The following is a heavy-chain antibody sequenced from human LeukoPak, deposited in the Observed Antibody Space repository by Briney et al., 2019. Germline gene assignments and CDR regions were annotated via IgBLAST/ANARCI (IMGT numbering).Heavy chain of an antibody. Sequence: GASVKVSCKASGYTFTSYDINWVRQATGQGLEWMGWINTNTGNPTYAQGFTGRFVFSLDTSVSTAYLQISSLKAEDTAVYYCARVDSGTTGTTFWFDPWGQGTLVTVSS. CDR2: INTNTGNP. CDR1: GYTFTSYD. CDR3: ARVDSGTTGTTFWFDP. V-gene: IGHV7-4-1*02. J-gene: IGHJ5*02. D-gene: IGHD1-1*01.